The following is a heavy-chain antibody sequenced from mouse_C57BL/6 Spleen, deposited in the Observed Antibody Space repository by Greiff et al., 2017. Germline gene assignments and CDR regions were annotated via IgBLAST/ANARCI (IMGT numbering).Heavy chain of an antibody. CDR1: GYAFSSSW. CDR2: IYPGDGDT. Sequence: VQLQQSGPALVKPGASVKISCKASGYAFSSSWMNWVKQRPGKGLEWIGRIYPGDGDTNYNGKFKGKATLTADKSSSTAYMQLSSLTSEDSAVYCCARSNYDAMDYWGQGTSVTVSS. CDR3: ARSNYDAMDY. J-gene: IGHJ4*01. V-gene: IGHV1-82*01.